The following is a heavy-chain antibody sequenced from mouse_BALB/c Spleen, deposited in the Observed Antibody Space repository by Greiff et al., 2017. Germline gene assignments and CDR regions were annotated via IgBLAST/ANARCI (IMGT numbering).Heavy chain of an antibody. D-gene: IGHD3-1*01. V-gene: IGHV1-55*01. CDR1: GFNIKDTY. J-gene: IGHJ2*01. CDR2: IYPGSGST. Sequence: QVQLQQSGAELVKPGASVKLSCTASGFNIKDTYMHWVKQRPGQGLEWIGNIYPGSGSTNYDEKFKSKATLTVDTSSSTAYMQLSSLTSEDSAVYYCTRARATLYFDYWGQGTTLTVSS. CDR3: TRARATLYFDY.